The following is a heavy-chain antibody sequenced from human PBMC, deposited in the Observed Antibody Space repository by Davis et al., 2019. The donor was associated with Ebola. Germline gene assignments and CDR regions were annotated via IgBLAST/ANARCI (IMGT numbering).Heavy chain of an antibody. Sequence: PSETLSLTCTVSGGSISGYQWAWVRQPPGKGLEYVGHIFNSGTAIYNSALKSRVTLSLDASSNQFSLRLISVTAEDTAVYFCARDYWGSLDYWGQGTPVTVSS. CDR2: IFNSGTA. CDR1: GGSISGYQ. CDR3: ARDYWGSLDY. V-gene: IGHV4-59*01. J-gene: IGHJ4*02. D-gene: IGHD7-27*01.